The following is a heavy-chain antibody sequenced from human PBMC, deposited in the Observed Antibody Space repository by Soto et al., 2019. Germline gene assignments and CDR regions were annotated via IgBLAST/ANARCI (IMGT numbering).Heavy chain of an antibody. Sequence: QVQLQESGPGLVKPSETLSLTCTVSGGSISSYYWSWIRQPPGKGLEWIGVIYYSGSTNYNPSLKGRVTLSVHTSKIQFSLNLSSVTAADTAVYYCARHLFVSGNWFDPWGQGTLVTVSS. CDR3: ARHLFVSGNWFDP. CDR2: IYYSGST. V-gene: IGHV4-59*08. D-gene: IGHD3-10*02. J-gene: IGHJ5*02. CDR1: GGSISSYY.